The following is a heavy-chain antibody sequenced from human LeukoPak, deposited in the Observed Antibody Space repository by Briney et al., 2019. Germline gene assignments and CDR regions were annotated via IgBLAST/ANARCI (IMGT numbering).Heavy chain of an antibody. CDR2: IYYSGST. V-gene: IGHV4-31*03. Sequence: SETLSLTCTVSGGSISSGGYYWSWIRQHPGKGLEWIGYIYYSGSTYYNPSLKSRVTISVDTSMNQFSLKLSSVTAADTAVYYCAREVADYDSSGYYSSGDWFDPWGQGTLVTVSS. CDR3: AREVADYDSSGYYSSGDWFDP. J-gene: IGHJ5*02. CDR1: GGSISSGGYY. D-gene: IGHD3-22*01.